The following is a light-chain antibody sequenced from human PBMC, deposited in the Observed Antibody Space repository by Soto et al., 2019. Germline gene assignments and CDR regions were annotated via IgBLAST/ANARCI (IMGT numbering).Light chain of an antibody. CDR1: QSISVF. CDR3: QETYGTPYT. Sequence: DIRMTQSPSSLSASVGERVTITCRASQSISVFLNWYQQRPGKAPRLLIFGASSLQSGVPSRFSGSGSGTAFTLAISSLQPEDVATYYCQETYGTPYTFGQGTTLQI. J-gene: IGKJ2*01. V-gene: IGKV1-39*01. CDR2: GAS.